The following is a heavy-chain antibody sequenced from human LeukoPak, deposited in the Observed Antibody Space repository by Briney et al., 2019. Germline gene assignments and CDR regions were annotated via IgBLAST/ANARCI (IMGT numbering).Heavy chain of an antibody. Sequence: ASVKVSCKASGYTFTGYYMHWVRQAPGQGLEWMGWINPNSGGTNYAQKFQGRVTMTRDTSISTAYMELSRLRSGDTAVYYCARAAGATTWFDPWGQGTLVTVSS. CDR2: INPNSGGT. D-gene: IGHD1-26*01. CDR1: GYTFTGYY. J-gene: IGHJ5*02. V-gene: IGHV1-2*02. CDR3: ARAAGATTWFDP.